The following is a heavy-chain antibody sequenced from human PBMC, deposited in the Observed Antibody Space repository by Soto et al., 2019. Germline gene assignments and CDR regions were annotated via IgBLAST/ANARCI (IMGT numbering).Heavy chain of an antibody. CDR1: GFTFSSYG. V-gene: IGHV3-30*18. CDR2: ISYDGSNK. CDR3: AKDRGRGIVTTFYGLDV. Sequence: QVQLVESGGGVVQPGRSLRLSCAASGFTFSSYGIHWVRQAPGKGLEWVAVISYDGSNKYYADSVKGRFTISRDNSKNTLYLQLQSLRAEDTAVYYWAKDRGRGIVTTFYGLDVWGQGTTVTVSS. D-gene: IGHD5-12*01. J-gene: IGHJ6*02.